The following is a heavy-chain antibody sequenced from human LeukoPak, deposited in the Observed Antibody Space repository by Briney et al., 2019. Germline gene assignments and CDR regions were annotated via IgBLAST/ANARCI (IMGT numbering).Heavy chain of an antibody. D-gene: IGHD6-13*01. V-gene: IGHV4-4*02. CDR2: IYHSGST. CDR1: GGSISSSNW. J-gene: IGHJ4*02. Sequence: SETLSLTCAVSGGSISSSNWWSWVRQPPGKGLEWIGEIYHSGSTNYNPSLKSRVTISVGKSRKHFSLKLNSVTAADTAVYYCARGGSSNWTPFDYWGQGTLVTFSS. CDR3: ARGGSSNWTPFDY.